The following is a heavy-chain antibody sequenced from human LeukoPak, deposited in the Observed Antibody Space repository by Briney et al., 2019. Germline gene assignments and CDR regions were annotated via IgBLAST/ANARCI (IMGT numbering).Heavy chain of an antibody. V-gene: IGHV4-59*01. D-gene: IGHD4-17*01. CDR1: GGSISSYY. CDR3: ARGATTVISWFDP. CDR2: IYYSGST. J-gene: IGHJ5*02. Sequence: PSETLSLTCTVSGGSISSYYWSWIRQPPGKGLEWVGYIYYSGSTNYNPSLKSRVTISVDTSKNQFSLKLSSVTAADTAVYYCARGATTVISWFDPWGQGTLVTVSS.